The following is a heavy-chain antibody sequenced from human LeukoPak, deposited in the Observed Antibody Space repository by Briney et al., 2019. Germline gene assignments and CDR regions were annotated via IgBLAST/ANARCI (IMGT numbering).Heavy chain of an antibody. CDR3: ARGGHQLPYFDY. V-gene: IGHV3-53*01. CDR2: IYRGDST. J-gene: IGHJ4*02. CDR1: GFTVSSYY. Sequence: PGGSLRLSCAASGFTVSSYYMNWVRQAPGKGLEWVSVIYRGDSTYYADSVKGRFTNSRDNSKNTLYLQMNSLGAEDTAVYYCARGGHQLPYFDYWGQGTLVTVSS. D-gene: IGHD2-2*01.